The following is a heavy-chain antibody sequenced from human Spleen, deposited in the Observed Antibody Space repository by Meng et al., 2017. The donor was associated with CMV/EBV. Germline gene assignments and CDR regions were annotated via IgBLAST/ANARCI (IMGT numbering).Heavy chain of an antibody. J-gene: IGHJ4*02. CDR3: ARQKCVGLVVSSCSTSFDY. V-gene: IGHV1-69*02. D-gene: IGHD2-2*02. Sequence: SVKVSCKASGGTFSSYTISWVRQAPGQGLEWMGRIIPILGIANYAQKFQGRVTITADKSTSTAYMELSSLRSDDTAVYYCARQKCVGLVVSSCSTSFDYWGQGTLVTVSS. CDR2: IIPILGIA. CDR1: GGTFSSYT.